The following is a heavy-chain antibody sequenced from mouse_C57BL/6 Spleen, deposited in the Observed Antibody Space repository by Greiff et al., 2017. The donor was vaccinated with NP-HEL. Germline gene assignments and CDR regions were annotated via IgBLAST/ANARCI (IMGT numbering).Heavy chain of an antibody. CDR3: AREVFPSYYYAMDY. Sequence: VQLQQSGAELVKPGASVKLSCKASGYTFTSYWMHWVKQRPGQGLEWIGMIHPNSGSTNYNEKFKSKATLTVDKSSSTAYMQLSSLTSEDSAVYYCAREVFPSYYYAMDYWGQGTSVTVSS. J-gene: IGHJ4*01. CDR1: GYTFTSYW. V-gene: IGHV1-64*01. CDR2: IHPNSGST.